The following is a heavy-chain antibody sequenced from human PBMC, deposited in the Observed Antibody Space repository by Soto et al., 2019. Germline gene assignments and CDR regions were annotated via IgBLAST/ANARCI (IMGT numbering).Heavy chain of an antibody. V-gene: IGHV1-69*06. J-gene: IGHJ4*02. CDR3: ARVQLNQWLVPLEFRPTEFDY. CDR1: GGTFSSYA. CDR2: IIPIFGTA. Sequence: QVQLVQSGAEVKKPGSSVKVSCKASGGTFSSYAISWVRQAPGQGLEWMGGIIPIFGTANYARKFRGRVTITADKSTSTAYMELSSLRSEDTAVYYCARVQLNQWLVPLEFRPTEFDYWGQGTLVTVSS. D-gene: IGHD6-19*01.